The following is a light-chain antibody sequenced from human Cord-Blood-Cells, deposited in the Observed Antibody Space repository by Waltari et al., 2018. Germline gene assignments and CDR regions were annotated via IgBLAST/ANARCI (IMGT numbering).Light chain of an antibody. V-gene: IGKV3-11*01. CDR1: QSVSSY. J-gene: IGKJ2*01. CDR3: QQRSNWPPLT. Sequence: EIVLTQSPATLSLSPGERATLSCRASQSVSSYLAWYQQKPGQAPRLLIYDASNRATGIPARFSGSGSGTDFTLTISSLEPEDFAVYYCQQRSNWPPLTFGQRTKLEIK. CDR2: DAS.